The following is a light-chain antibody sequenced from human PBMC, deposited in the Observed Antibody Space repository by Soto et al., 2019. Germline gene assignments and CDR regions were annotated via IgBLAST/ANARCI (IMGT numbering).Light chain of an antibody. J-gene: IGKJ4*01. CDR2: GAS. V-gene: IGKV3-20*01. Sequence: EIVLTQSPGTLSVSPGERATLSCRASQSLRSSSLAWYQQRHGQAPRLLIYGASRRATGIPDRFSGSGSGTDFTLTISRLEPEDFAVYYCQQYGSSPLTFGGGTKVEIK. CDR1: QSLRSSS. CDR3: QQYGSSPLT.